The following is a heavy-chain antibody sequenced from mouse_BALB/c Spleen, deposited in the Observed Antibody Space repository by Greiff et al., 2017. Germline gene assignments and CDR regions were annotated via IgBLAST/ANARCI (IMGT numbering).Heavy chain of an antibody. CDR1: GFNIKDTY. CDR3: ARLGRGDYYAMDY. Sequence: VQLKESGAELVKPGASVKLSCTASGFNIKDTYMHWVKQRPEQGLEWIGRIDPANGNTKYDPKFQGKATITADTSSNTAYLQLSSLTSEDTAVYCCARLGRGDYYAMDYWGQGTSVTVSS. D-gene: IGHD4-1*01. J-gene: IGHJ4*01. V-gene: IGHV14-3*02. CDR2: IDPANGNT.